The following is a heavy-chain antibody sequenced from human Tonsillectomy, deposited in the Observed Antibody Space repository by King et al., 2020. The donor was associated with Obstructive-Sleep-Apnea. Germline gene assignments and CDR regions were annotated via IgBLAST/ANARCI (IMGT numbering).Heavy chain of an antibody. CDR1: GGSISSRSYY. J-gene: IGHJ4*02. D-gene: IGHD4-11*01. V-gene: IGHV4-39*07. Sequence: QLQESGPGLVKPSETLSFTCTVSGGSISSRSYYWGWFRQPPVKGLEWIGNIYYTGSTYYNPSLKSRVTISVDTSKNQFSLKLSSVTAADTAVYYCVRLVYSTNFDYWGQGTLVTVSS. CDR3: VRLVYSTNFDY. CDR2: IYYTGST.